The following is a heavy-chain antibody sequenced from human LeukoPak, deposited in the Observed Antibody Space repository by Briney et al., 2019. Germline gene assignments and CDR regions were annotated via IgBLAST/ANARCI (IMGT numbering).Heavy chain of an antibody. CDR1: GYTFTGYY. J-gene: IGHJ4*02. D-gene: IGHD3-10*01. CDR2: INPNSGGT. CDR3: ARAEYGSGSYHPDY. V-gene: IGHV1-2*02. Sequence: ASVTVSCTASGYTFTGYYMHWVRQAPGQGLEWMGWINPNSGGTNYAQKFQGRVTMTRDTSISTAYMELSRLRSDDTAVYYCARAEYGSGSYHPDYWGQGTLVTVSS.